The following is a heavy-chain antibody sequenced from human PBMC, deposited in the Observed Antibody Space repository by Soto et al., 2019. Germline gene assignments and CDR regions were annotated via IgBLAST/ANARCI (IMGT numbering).Heavy chain of an antibody. CDR1: GFSVSSNY. J-gene: IGHJ4*02. CDR3: AVKLGKYSGEFDY. CDR2: IYSGGST. Sequence: GGSLRLSCAASGFSVSSNYMNWVRQAPGKGLERVSVIYSGGSTYYADSVKGRFTISRDNSKNTLYLQMNSLRAEDTAVYYCAVKLGKYSGEFDYWGQGTLVTVSS. D-gene: IGHD5-12*01. V-gene: IGHV3-53*01.